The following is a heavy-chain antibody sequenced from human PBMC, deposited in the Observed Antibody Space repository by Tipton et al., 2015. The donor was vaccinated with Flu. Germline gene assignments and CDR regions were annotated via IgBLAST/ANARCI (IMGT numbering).Heavy chain of an antibody. D-gene: IGHD3-10*01. CDR3: ATTTYYYGSGTHDY. CDR1: GDPISSRYY. CDR2: VYHGGTT. J-gene: IGHJ4*02. Sequence: TLSLTCSVSGDPISSRYYWGWIRQPPGKGLEWIGCVYHGGTTYYNPSLKSRVAISLDTFTNQFSLKLTSVTAADTAVYYCATTTYYYGSGTHDYWGQGTLVTVSS. V-gene: IGHV4-38-2*01.